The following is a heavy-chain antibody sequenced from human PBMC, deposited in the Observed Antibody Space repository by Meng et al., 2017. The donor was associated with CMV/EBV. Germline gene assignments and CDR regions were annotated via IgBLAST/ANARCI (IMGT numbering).Heavy chain of an antibody. D-gene: IGHD6-6*01. CDR2: IIPIFGTA. CDR3: AGGNSSYRRSFYYGMDV. CDR1: GGTFSSYA. J-gene: IGHJ6*02. V-gene: IGHV1-69*05. Sequence: SVKVSCKASGGTFSSYAISWVRQAPGQGLEWMGGIIPIFGTANYAQKFQGRVTITTDESTSTAYMELSSLRSEDTAVYYCAGGNSSYRRSFYYGMDVWGQGTTVTVSS.